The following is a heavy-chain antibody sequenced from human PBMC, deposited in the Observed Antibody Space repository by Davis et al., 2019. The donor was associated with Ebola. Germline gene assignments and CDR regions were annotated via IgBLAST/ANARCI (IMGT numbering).Heavy chain of an antibody. Sequence: GGSLRLSCAASGFTFSSYSMNWVRQAPGKGLEWVSYISSSSSTIYYADSVKGRFTISRDNAKNSLYLQMNSLRAEDTAVYYCARDYGDFWLGYYYYGMDVWGQGTTVTVSS. J-gene: IGHJ6*02. CDR3: ARDYGDFWLGYYYYGMDV. V-gene: IGHV3-48*01. D-gene: IGHD4-17*01. CDR1: GFTFSSYS. CDR2: ISSSSSTI.